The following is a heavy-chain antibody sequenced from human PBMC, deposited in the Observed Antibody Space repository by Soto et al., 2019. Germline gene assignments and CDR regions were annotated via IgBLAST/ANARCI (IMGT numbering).Heavy chain of an antibody. Sequence: GDSVKVSCKASGYTFTSYGISWVRQPPGKRHKWKRWISANNGKTNYAKNHKARVTMNTDTSTSTAYMEMRSLRSDDTAVYYCARVPLNYYGSGSYYTGAGYFDDWGQGTLVTVSS. CDR1: GYTFTSYG. CDR3: ARVPLNYYGSGSYYTGAGYFDD. D-gene: IGHD3-10*01. CDR2: ISANNGKT. J-gene: IGHJ4*02. V-gene: IGHV1-18*01.